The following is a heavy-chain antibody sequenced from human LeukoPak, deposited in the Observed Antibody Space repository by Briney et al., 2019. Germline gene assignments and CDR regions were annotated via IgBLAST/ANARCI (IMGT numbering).Heavy chain of an antibody. D-gene: IGHD3-3*01. V-gene: IGHV3-48*04. CDR1: GFTFSSYS. CDR2: ISNSSSTM. J-gene: IGHJ4*02. Sequence: GGSLRLSCAASGFTFSSYSMNWVRQAPGKGLEWISYISNSSSTMYYADSVKGRFTISRDNAKNSLYLQMNSLRAEDTAVYYCASYYDFWSGYYTYYFDYWGQGTLVTVSS. CDR3: ASYYDFWSGYYTYYFDY.